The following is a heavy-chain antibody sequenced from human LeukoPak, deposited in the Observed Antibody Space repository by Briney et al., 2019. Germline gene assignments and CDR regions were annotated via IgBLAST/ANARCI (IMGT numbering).Heavy chain of an antibody. D-gene: IGHD2-15*01. CDR2: VSYSGST. Sequence: PSETLCLTCKVSGGSISRYHWSWIRQPPGKGLEWVGYVSYSGSTNFNPSLQSRVTISVDTSKNQFTLKLTSVTAADTAMYYCASSGYCSGHSCYLNPLDYWGQGTLVTVSS. CDR3: ASSGYCSGHSCYLNPLDY. V-gene: IGHV4-59*01. J-gene: IGHJ4*02. CDR1: GGSISRYH.